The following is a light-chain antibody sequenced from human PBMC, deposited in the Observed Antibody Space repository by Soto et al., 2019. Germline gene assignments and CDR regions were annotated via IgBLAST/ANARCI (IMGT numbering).Light chain of an antibody. Sequence: EIVLTQSPGTLSLSPGEKATLSCRASQSVGDTFLSWYQQKPGLAPRLLIYGVSNRATGIPDRFSGSGSGTDFILTISRLEPEDFVLHYCGQFVSSPPRTFGQGTKVEIK. CDR2: GVS. CDR3: GQFVSSPPRT. J-gene: IGKJ1*01. CDR1: QSVGDTF. V-gene: IGKV3-20*01.